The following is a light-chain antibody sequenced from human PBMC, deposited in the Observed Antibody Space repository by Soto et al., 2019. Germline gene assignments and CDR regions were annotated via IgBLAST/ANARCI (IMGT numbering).Light chain of an antibody. Sequence: DIQMTQSPSTLSASVGDRVTITCRASQSISSWLAWYQKKPGKAPKLLIYDASSLESGGPSRFSGSGSGTEFPLTISSLQPDDFATYYCQQYNSYSNTFGQGTKLEIK. CDR2: DAS. V-gene: IGKV1-5*01. CDR3: QQYNSYSNT. CDR1: QSISSW. J-gene: IGKJ2*01.